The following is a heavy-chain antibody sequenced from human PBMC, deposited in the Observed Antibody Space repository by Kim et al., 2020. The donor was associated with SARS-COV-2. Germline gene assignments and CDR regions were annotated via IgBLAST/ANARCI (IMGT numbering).Heavy chain of an antibody. CDR1: GGSFSGYY. V-gene: IGHV4-34*01. J-gene: IGHJ5*02. D-gene: IGHD3-10*01. CDR2: INHSGST. Sequence: SETLSLTCAVYGGSFSGYYWSWIRQPPGKGLEWIGEINHSGSTNYNPSLKSRVTISVDTSKNQFSLKLSSVTAADTAVYYCARVEGMVRGVGGFDPWGQGTLVTVSS. CDR3: ARVEGMVRGVGGFDP.